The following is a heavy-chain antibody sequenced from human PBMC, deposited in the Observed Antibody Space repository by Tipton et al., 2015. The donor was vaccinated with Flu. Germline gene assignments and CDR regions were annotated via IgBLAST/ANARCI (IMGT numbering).Heavy chain of an antibody. Sequence: SLRLSCAASGFTFSDYYMSWIRQAPGKGLEWVSYISSSGSTIYYADSVKGRFTISRDNAKNSLYLQMNSLRAEDTAVYYCAREIAAAGPRAFLWGQGTLVTVSS. CDR3: AREIAAAGPRAFL. V-gene: IGHV3-11*01. CDR2: ISSSGSTI. D-gene: IGHD6-13*01. CDR1: GFTFSDYY. J-gene: IGHJ4*02.